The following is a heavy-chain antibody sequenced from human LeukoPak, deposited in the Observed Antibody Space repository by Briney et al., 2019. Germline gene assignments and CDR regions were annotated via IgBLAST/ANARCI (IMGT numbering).Heavy chain of an antibody. D-gene: IGHD3-10*01. CDR3: AREIFGSGSYPDY. CDR2: IWHDASHT. V-gene: IGHV3-33*01. Sequence: GRTLRLSCAASGFSFSTYAMHWVRQAPGKGLVGVTLIWHDASHTLYTDSVKGRFTVSRDNSKNTVYLQMNSLGGEDTAVYYCAREIFGSGSYPDYWGQGTLVTVSS. J-gene: IGHJ4*02. CDR1: GFSFSTYA.